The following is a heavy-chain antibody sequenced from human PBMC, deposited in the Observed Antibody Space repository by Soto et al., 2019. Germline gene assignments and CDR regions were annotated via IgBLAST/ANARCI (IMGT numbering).Heavy chain of an antibody. CDR2: ISYGGSNK. Sequence: GGSLRLSCAASGFTFNYYAMHWVRQAPGKGLEWVALISYGGSNKYYADSVKGRFTISRDNSENTLYLQMNSLGVEDTAVYYCARTPEAGGYYHYFDYWGRGTLVTVSS. CDR1: GFTFNYYA. CDR3: ARTPEAGGYYHYFDY. D-gene: IGHD3-22*01. J-gene: IGHJ4*02. V-gene: IGHV3-30-3*01.